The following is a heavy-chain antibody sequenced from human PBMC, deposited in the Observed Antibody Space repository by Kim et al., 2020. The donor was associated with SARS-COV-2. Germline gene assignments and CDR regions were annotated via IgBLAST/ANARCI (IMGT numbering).Heavy chain of an antibody. D-gene: IGHD6-6*01. V-gene: IGHV4-34*01. CDR3: ARWRVYSSWYYYYGMDV. Sequence: LKSRVTISVDTSKNQFSLKLSSVTAADTAVYYCARWRVYSSWYYYYGMDVWGQGTTVTVSS. J-gene: IGHJ6*02.